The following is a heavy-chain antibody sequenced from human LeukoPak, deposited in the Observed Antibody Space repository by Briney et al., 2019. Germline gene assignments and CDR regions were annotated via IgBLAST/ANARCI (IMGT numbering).Heavy chain of an antibody. Sequence: SETLSLTCTVSGGSISSYYWSWIRQPAGKGLEWIGRIYTSGSTNYNPSLKSRVTMSVDTSKNQFSLKLSSVTAADTAVYYCAREHIYGSGSYYIDYWGQGTLVTVSS. CDR2: IYTSGST. J-gene: IGHJ4*01. V-gene: IGHV4-4*07. D-gene: IGHD3-10*01. CDR1: GGSISSYY. CDR3: AREHIYGSGSYYIDY.